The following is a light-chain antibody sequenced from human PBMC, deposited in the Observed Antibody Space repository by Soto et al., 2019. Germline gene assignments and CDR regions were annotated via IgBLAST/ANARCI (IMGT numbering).Light chain of an antibody. V-gene: IGLV1-40*01. CDR1: SSNIGAGYD. CDR3: QSYDSRLTGWGM. J-gene: IGLJ3*02. CDR2: GNS. Sequence: QSVLTQPPSVSGAPGQRVTMSCTGSSSNIGAGYDVHWYQQFPGTAPKLLIYGNSNRPSGVPDRFSGSKSGTSASLAITGLQAEDEADYYCQSYDSRLTGWGMFGGGTKLTVL.